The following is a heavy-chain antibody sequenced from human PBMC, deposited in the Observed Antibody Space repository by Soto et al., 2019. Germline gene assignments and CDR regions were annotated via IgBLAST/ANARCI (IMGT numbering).Heavy chain of an antibody. J-gene: IGHJ5*02. CDR1: GGSISSYY. CDR3: ARDTKREINWFDP. Sequence: SETLSLTCTVSGGSISSYYWSWIRQPPGKGLEWIGYIYYSGSTNYNPSLKSRVTISVDTSKNQFSLKLSSVTAADTAVYYCARDTKREINWFDPWGQGTLVTVSS. V-gene: IGHV4-59*12. D-gene: IGHD2-2*01. CDR2: IYYSGST.